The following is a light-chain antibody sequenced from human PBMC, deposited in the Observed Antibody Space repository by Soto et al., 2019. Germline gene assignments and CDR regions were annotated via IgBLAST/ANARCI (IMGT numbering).Light chain of an antibody. CDR2: GTS. CDR1: QSVDSSY. CDR3: QHCGTSFLYT. J-gene: IGKJ2*01. V-gene: IGKV3-20*01. Sequence: EIVLTQSPGTLSLSPGERATLSCRASQSVDSSYLAWYQQKPGQAPRLVLYGTSIRATGTPDRFSGSGSGTDFPLTISRLEPEDFAVYYCQHCGTSFLYTFGQGTKLEIK.